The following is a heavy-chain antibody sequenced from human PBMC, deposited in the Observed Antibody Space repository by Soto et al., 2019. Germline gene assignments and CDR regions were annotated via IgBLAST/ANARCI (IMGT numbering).Heavy chain of an antibody. CDR3: ARVLGGLLGYCSGGSCYSSRHFDY. D-gene: IGHD2-15*01. Sequence: ASVKVSCKASGYTFTGYYMHWVRQAPGQGLEWMGWINPNSGGTNYAQKFQGRVTMTRDTSISTAYMELSRLRSDDTAVYYCARVLGGLLGYCSGGSCYSSRHFDYWGQGTLVTVSS. CDR2: INPNSGGT. CDR1: GYTFTGYY. J-gene: IGHJ4*02. V-gene: IGHV1-2*02.